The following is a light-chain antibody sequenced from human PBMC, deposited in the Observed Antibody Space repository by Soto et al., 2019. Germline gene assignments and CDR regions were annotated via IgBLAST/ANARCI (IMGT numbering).Light chain of an antibody. CDR1: QSISSW. CDR2: DAS. V-gene: IGKV1-5*01. CDR3: QQYNSYWT. J-gene: IGKJ1*01. Sequence: DIQMTQSPSILSASVGDRVTITCRASQSISSWLAWYQQKPGKAPKLVIYDASSLESGVPSRFSGSGSGTEFTLTISSLQPDDFATYYCQQYNSYWTFGQGTKVEIK.